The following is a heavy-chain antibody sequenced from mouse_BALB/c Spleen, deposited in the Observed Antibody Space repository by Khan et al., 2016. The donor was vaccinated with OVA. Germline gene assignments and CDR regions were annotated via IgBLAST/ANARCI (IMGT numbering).Heavy chain of an antibody. CDR3: ARGASYWYFEV. Sequence: QIQLVQSGPELKKPGETVKISCKASGYTFTNYGMNWVKQAPGKGLKWMGWINTYTGEPTYTDDFKGRFAFSLETSASTAYLQINTLKNDEMDTYCCARGASYWYFEVWGAGTTVTVSS. J-gene: IGHJ1*01. V-gene: IGHV9-1*02. CDR1: GYTFTNYG. CDR2: INTYTGEP.